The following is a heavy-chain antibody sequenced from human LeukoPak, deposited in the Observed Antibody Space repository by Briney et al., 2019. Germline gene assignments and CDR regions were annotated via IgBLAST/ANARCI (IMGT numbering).Heavy chain of an antibody. CDR3: AREVGASGFDY. J-gene: IGHJ4*02. Sequence: ASVKVSCKASGYTFTSYYMHWVRQAPRQGLEWMGIINPSGGSTSYAQKFQGRVTMTRDMSTSTVYMELSSLRSEDTAVYYCAREVGASGFDYWGQGTLVTVSS. CDR2: INPSGGST. CDR1: GYTFTSYY. D-gene: IGHD1-26*01. V-gene: IGHV1-46*01.